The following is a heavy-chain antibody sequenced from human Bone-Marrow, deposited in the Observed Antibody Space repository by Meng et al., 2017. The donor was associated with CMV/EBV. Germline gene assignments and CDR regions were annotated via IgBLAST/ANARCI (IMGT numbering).Heavy chain of an antibody. V-gene: IGHV4-61*01. Sequence: SETLSLTCTVSGGSVSSGSYYWSWIRQPPGKGLEWIGYIYYSGSTNYNPSLKSRVTISVDTSKNQFSLRLSSVTAADTAVYYCARESVGVPAAYDYWGRGTLVTV. CDR2: IYYSGST. CDR1: GGSVSSGSYY. CDR3: ARESVGVPAAYDY. D-gene: IGHD2-2*01. J-gene: IGHJ4*02.